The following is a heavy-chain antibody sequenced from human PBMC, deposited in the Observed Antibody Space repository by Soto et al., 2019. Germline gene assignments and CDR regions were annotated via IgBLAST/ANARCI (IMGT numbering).Heavy chain of an antibody. CDR3: AREYPLIYSSGFNDY. D-gene: IGHD6-19*01. V-gene: IGHV6-1*01. J-gene: IGHJ4*02. Sequence: PSQTLSLTCAISGESVSSNSAAWNWIRQSPSRGLEWLGRTYYRSKWYNDYAVSVKSRITINPDTSKNQFSLQLNSVTPEDTAVYYCAREYPLIYSSGFNDYWGQGTLVTVSS. CDR2: TYYRSKWYN. CDR1: GESVSSNSAA.